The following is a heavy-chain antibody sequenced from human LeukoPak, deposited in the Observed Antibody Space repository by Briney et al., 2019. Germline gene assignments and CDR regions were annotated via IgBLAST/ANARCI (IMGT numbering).Heavy chain of an antibody. CDR3: ARVGYSGRYFDY. D-gene: IGHD1-26*01. Sequence: RGSLRLSCAAAGFTFSNYLMHWVRQAPGKGLEYVSAISTNGGSTYYANSVKGRFTISRDNSKNTLYLQMGSLRAEDMAVYYCARVGYSGRYFDYWGQGTLVTVSS. J-gene: IGHJ4*02. CDR2: ISTNGGST. CDR1: GFTFSNYL. V-gene: IGHV3-64*01.